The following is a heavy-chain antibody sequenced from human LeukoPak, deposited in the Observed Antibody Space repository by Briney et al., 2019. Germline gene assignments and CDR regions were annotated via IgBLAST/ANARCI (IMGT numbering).Heavy chain of an antibody. V-gene: IGHV4-4*07. CDR3: ARDLSYYGTYYFDY. Sequence: PSETLSLTCTVSGGSISSYYWSWIRQPAGKGLEWIGRIYTSGSTNYNPSLKSRVTMSVDTSKNQFSLKLSSATAADTAVYYCARDLSYYGTYYFDYWGQGTLVTVSS. CDR1: GGSISSYY. D-gene: IGHD2/OR15-2a*01. CDR2: IYTSGST. J-gene: IGHJ4*02.